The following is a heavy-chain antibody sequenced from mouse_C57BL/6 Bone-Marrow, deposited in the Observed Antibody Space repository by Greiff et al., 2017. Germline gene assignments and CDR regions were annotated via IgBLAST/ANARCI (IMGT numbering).Heavy chain of an antibody. V-gene: IGHV5-6*01. CDR3: ARHRYLVYRPYWYFDV. J-gene: IGHJ1*03. CDR2: ISSGGSYT. CDR1: GFTFSSYG. Sequence: DVHLVESGGDLVKPGGSLKLSCAASGFTFSSYGMSWVRQTPDKRLEWVATISSGGSYTYYPDSVKGRFTISRDNAKNTLYLQMSSLKSEDTAMYYCARHRYLVYRPYWYFDVWGTGTTGTVSS. D-gene: IGHD2-14*01.